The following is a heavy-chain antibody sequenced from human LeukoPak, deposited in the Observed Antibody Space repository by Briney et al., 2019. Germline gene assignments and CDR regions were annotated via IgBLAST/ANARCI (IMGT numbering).Heavy chain of an antibody. Sequence: KPSETLSLTCTVSGGSISNYYWNWIRQPPGKGLEWIGYIHYSGSTNHNASLKSRVTISVDTSKNQFSLKLSSVTAADTAVYYCARDGVAGGFDYWGQGTLVTVSS. D-gene: IGHD6-19*01. V-gene: IGHV4-59*01. CDR2: IHYSGST. CDR3: ARDGVAGGFDY. CDR1: GGSISNYY. J-gene: IGHJ4*02.